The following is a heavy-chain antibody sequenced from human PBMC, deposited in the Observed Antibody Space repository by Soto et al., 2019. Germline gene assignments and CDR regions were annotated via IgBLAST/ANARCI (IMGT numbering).Heavy chain of an antibody. CDR1: GGTFSSYA. J-gene: IGHJ4*02. V-gene: IGHV1-69*12. D-gene: IGHD1-26*01. CDR3: ARSSNSGSYSGFDY. CDR2: IIPIFGTA. Sequence: QVQLVQSGAEVKKPGSSVKVSCKASGGTFSSYAISWVRQAPGQGLEWMGGIIPIFGTANYAQKFQGRVTVPAAESTRTAYMELSSLRSEDTAVYYCARSSNSGSYSGFDYWGQGTLVTVSS.